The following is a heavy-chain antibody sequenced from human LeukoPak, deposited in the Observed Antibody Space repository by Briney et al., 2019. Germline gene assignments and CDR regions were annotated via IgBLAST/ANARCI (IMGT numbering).Heavy chain of an antibody. Sequence: ASVNVSCKASGYIFTRYYIHWMRQPPGQGLEWMGIIIPSSGSTSSAQKFQGRVTMTRDTSTSTVSMELSSLRSEDTALYYCARKDRFEAFDIWGQGTMLIVSS. CDR3: ARKDRFEAFDI. J-gene: IGHJ3*02. CDR1: GYIFTRYY. CDR2: IIPSSGST. V-gene: IGHV1-46*01.